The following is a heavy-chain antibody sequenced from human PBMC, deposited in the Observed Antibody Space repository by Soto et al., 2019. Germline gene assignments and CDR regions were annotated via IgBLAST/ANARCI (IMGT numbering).Heavy chain of an antibody. V-gene: IGHV4-34*01. D-gene: IGHD3-3*01. CDR3: VARGMTYDFLSGPHPFDP. J-gene: IGHJ5*02. Sequence: SETLSLTCAAHNGSFTDYFWTWIRQSPGKGLEWIGEINHRGGATYNPSLRSRVTISIDTSKNLFSLSLRSLTAADTAVYYCVARGMTYDFLSGPHPFDPWGHGTLVTVSS. CDR2: INHRGGA. CDR1: NGSFTDYF.